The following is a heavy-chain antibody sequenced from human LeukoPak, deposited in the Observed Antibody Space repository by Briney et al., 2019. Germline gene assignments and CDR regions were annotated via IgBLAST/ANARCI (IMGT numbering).Heavy chain of an antibody. CDR3: ARMVRFLEWYYYYYYMDV. Sequence: ASVKVSCKASGYTFTSYGISWVRQAPGQGLEWMGWISAYNGNTNYAQKLQGRVTMTTDTSTSTAYMELRSLRSDDTAVYYCARMVRFLEWYYYYYYMDVWGKGTTVTVYS. J-gene: IGHJ6*03. V-gene: IGHV1-18*01. CDR2: ISAYNGNT. CDR1: GYTFTSYG. D-gene: IGHD3-3*01.